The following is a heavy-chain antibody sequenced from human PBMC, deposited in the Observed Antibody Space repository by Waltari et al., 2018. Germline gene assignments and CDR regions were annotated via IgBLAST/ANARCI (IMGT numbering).Heavy chain of an antibody. CDR3: ARDRGRGLYLDT. CDR2: VHGSGRS. J-gene: IGHJ5*02. CDR1: GASVSGRDW. Sequence: QLQLQESGPGLVKPSGTLSLSSAASGASVSGRDWWSWVRQSPQKGLEWIGQVHGSGRSNYSPSFASRVTVSLDTSNNEFSLKVTSATAADTAMYYCARDRGRGLYLDTWGPGTLVTVSP. V-gene: IGHV4-4*02. D-gene: IGHD2-15*01.